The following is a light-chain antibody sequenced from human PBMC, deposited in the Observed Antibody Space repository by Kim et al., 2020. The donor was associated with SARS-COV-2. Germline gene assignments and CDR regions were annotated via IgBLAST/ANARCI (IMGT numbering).Light chain of an antibody. CDR2: DAS. CDR1: RSISNS. V-gene: IGKV3-11*01. CDR3: QQRYNWPPIT. Sequence: SPGEGATLSCRASRSISNSLAWYQQKPGQPPRLLIHDASTRATGIPARFSGSGSGTDFTLTIRSLEPEDFALYYCQQRYNWPPITFGQGTRLEIK. J-gene: IGKJ5*01.